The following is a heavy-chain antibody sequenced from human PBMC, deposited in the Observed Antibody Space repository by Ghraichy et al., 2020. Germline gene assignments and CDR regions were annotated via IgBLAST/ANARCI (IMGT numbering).Heavy chain of an antibody. Sequence: GGSLRLSCAASGFTFSSYSMNWVRQAPGKGLEWVSYISSSSSTIYYADSVKGRFTISRDNAKNSLYLQMNSLRDEDTAVYYCASENDYGDRGFDYWGQGTLVTVSS. CDR2: ISSSSSTI. V-gene: IGHV3-48*02. D-gene: IGHD4-17*01. CDR1: GFTFSSYS. CDR3: ASENDYGDRGFDY. J-gene: IGHJ4*02.